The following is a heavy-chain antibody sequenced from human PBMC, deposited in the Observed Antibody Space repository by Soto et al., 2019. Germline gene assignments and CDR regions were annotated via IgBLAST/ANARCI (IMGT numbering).Heavy chain of an antibody. CDR3: ARPARGVLTGPPPCDY. V-gene: IGHV3-21*01. CDR2: ISSSSSYI. D-gene: IGHD7-27*01. Sequence: PGGSLRVSWAASGFTFSRDSMNWVRQAPGKGLEWVSSISSSSSYIYYADSVKGRFTISRDNAKNSLYLQMNSLRAEDTAVYYCARPARGVLTGPPPCDYRGQGPLVTVSS. J-gene: IGHJ4*02. CDR1: GFTFSRDS.